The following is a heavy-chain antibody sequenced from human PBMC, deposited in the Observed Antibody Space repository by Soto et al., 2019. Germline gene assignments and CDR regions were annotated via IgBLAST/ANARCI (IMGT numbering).Heavy chain of an antibody. CDR3: ARDVLGYCSGGSCQDYYYYYGMDV. J-gene: IGHJ6*02. Sequence: GGSLRLSCAASGFTFSSYAMHWVRQAPGKGLEWVAVIPYDGSNKYYADSVKGRFTISRDNTKNTLYLQMNSLRAEDTAVYYCARDVLGYCSGGSCQDYYYYYGMDVWGQGTTVTVSS. CDR1: GFTFSSYA. V-gene: IGHV3-30-3*01. CDR2: IPYDGSNK. D-gene: IGHD2-15*01.